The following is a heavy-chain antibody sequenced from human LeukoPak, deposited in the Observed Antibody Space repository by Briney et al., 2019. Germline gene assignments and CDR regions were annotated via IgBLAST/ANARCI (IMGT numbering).Heavy chain of an antibody. V-gene: IGHV3-23*01. CDR1: GFTFSSYG. D-gene: IGHD2-21*02. CDR2: ISGSGGST. CDR3: AKWPSLRGGNSDWYFDY. J-gene: IGHJ4*02. Sequence: GGSLRLSCAASGFTFSSYGMHWVRQAPGKGLEWVSAISGSGGSTYYADSVKGRFTISRDNSKNTLYLQMNSLRAEDTAVYYCAKWPSLRGGNSDWYFDYWGQGTLVTVSS.